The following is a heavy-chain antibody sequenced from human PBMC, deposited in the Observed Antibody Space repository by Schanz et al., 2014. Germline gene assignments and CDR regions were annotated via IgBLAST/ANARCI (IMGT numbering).Heavy chain of an antibody. CDR3: ARARPACDFDD. CDR1: GFTFSTFA. V-gene: IGHV3-30*04. J-gene: IGHJ4*02. Sequence: VQLVESGGDLVQPGGSLRLSCSASGFTFSTFAMHWVRQAPDKGLEWVAVIWYDGSNKYYADSVKGRFTIARDNSKNTLYLQMNSRRPEAAAVYYCARARPACDFDDWGQGTLVTVSS. CDR2: IWYDGSNK.